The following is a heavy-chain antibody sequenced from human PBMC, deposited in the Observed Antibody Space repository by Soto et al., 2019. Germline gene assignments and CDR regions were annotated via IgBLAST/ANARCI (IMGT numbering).Heavy chain of an antibody. CDR3: VRQYYEFWTDYPDFDY. Sequence: QVQLVQSGAEVKRPGASVKVSCTASGYTFTKYDISWVRQAPGQGLEWLGLISPNSGRPSYAQKFEGRVTMTTDTSTTTADLELRSLRSDDTAVYYCVRQYYEFWTDYPDFDYWGQGTLVTVSS. CDR1: GYTFTKYD. D-gene: IGHD3-3*01. V-gene: IGHV1-18*04. CDR2: ISPNSGRP. J-gene: IGHJ4*02.